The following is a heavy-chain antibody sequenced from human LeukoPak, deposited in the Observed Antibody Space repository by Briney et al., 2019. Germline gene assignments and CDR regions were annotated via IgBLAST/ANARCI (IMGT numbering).Heavy chain of an antibody. Sequence: ASVKVSCKVSGYTLTELSMHWVRQAPGKGLEWMGGFDPEDGETIYAQKSQGRVTMTEDTSTDTAYMELSSLRSEDTAVYYCATPPPRDTPYYFDYWGQGTLVTVSS. CDR3: ATPPPRDTPYYFDY. J-gene: IGHJ4*02. V-gene: IGHV1-24*01. D-gene: IGHD2-21*02. CDR2: FDPEDGET. CDR1: GYTLTELS.